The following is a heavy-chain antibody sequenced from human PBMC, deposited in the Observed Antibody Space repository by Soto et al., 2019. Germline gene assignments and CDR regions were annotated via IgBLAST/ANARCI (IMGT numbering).Heavy chain of an antibody. J-gene: IGHJ5*02. V-gene: IGHV1-69*13. D-gene: IGHD5-18*01. Sequence: SVKVSCKASGGTFSSYAISWVRQAPGQGLEWMGGIIPIFGTANYAQKFQGRVTITADESTSTAYMELSSLRSEDTAVYYCARGYSDTAMVTWFDAWGQGTLVTVSS. CDR1: GGTFSSYA. CDR2: IIPIFGTA. CDR3: ARGYSDTAMVTWFDA.